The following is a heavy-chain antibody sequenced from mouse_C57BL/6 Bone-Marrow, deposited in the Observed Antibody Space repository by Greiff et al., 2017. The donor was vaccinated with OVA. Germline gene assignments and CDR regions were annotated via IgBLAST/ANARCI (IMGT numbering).Heavy chain of an antibody. CDR1: GFTFSDYY. J-gene: IGHJ1*03. CDR2: INYDGSST. V-gene: IGHV5-16*01. D-gene: IGHD3-3*01. Sequence: DVKLVESEGGLVQPGRSMKLSCTASGFTFSDYYMAWVRQVPEKGLEWVANINYDGSSTYYLDSLKSRFIISRDNAKNILYLQMSSLKSEDTATYYCARGGWDWYFDVWGTGTTVTVSS. CDR3: ARGGWDWYFDV.